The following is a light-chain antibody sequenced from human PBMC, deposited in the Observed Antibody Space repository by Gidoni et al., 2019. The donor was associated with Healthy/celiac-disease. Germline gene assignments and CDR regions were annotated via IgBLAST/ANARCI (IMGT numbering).Light chain of an antibody. J-gene: IGKJ1*01. Sequence: DIQMTQSPSTLSASVGVRVTITCRASQSISSWLAWYQQKPGKAPKLLIYTASSLESGVPSRFSGSGSGTEFTLTISSLQPDDFATYYCQQYNSYWTFGQGTKVEIK. CDR3: QQYNSYWT. V-gene: IGKV1-5*03. CDR2: TAS. CDR1: QSISSW.